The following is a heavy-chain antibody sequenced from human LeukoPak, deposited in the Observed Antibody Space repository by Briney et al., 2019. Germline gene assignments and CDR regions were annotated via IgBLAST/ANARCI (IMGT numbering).Heavy chain of an antibody. Sequence: PSETLSLTCTVSGDSFSSHYWSWIRQPPGKGLEWIGYIPYIGSTNYNPSLKSRVTISIDTSKNQFPLKLSSVTAADTAVYYCAREDCSGGSCYSDYWGQGTLVTVSS. D-gene: IGHD2-15*01. CDR2: IPYIGST. J-gene: IGHJ4*02. V-gene: IGHV4-59*11. CDR3: AREDCSGGSCYSDY. CDR1: GDSFSSHY.